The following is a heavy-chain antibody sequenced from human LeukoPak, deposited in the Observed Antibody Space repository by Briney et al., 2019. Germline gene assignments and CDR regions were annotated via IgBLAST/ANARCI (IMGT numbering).Heavy chain of an antibody. D-gene: IGHD3-10*01. V-gene: IGHV4-31*02. CDR3: ARLGSGSYPYYGMDV. CDR2: IYYSGST. CDR1: GFTFSDYY. Sequence: LRLSCAASGFTFSDYYMSWIRQAPGKGLEWIGYIYYSGSTYYNPSLKSRVTISVDTSKNQFSLKLSSVTAADTAVYYCARLGSGSYPYYGMDVWGQGTTATVSS. J-gene: IGHJ6*02.